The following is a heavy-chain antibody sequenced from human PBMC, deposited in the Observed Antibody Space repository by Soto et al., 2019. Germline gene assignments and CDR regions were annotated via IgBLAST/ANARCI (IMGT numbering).Heavy chain of an antibody. Sequence: PSETLSLTCTVSGGSISSYGWSWIRQPPGKGLEWIGYMYNTGSTIYNPSLKSRVTISVDTSKNQFSLKLNSVTAADTAVYYCARDLWGYCGADCYPRDVWGQGTTVTVS. D-gene: IGHD2-21*02. CDR2: MYNTGST. CDR1: GGSISSYG. V-gene: IGHV4-59*01. J-gene: IGHJ6*02. CDR3: ARDLWGYCGADCYPRDV.